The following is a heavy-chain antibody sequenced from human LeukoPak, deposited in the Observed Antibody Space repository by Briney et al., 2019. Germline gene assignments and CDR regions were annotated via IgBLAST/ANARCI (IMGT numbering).Heavy chain of an antibody. CDR2: IIPIFGTA. V-gene: IGHV1-69*05. D-gene: IGHD2-2*01. CDR3: ARGDCSSTSCYWNAFDI. J-gene: IGHJ3*02. Sequence: GASVKVSCKASGGTFSSYAISWVRQAPGQGLEWMGGIIPIFGTANYAQKFQGRVTITTDESTSTAYMELSSLRSEDAAVYYCARGDCSSTSCYWNAFDIWGQGTMVTVSS. CDR1: GGTFSSYA.